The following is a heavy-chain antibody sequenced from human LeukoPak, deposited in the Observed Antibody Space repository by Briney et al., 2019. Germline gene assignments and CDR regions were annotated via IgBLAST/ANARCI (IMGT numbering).Heavy chain of an antibody. D-gene: IGHD3-22*01. CDR3: ARVGSGYLVDY. CDR1: GFSFSESY. Sequence: PGGSLTLSCEASGFSFSESYMSWIRQPPGKGLEWIGYIYYSGSTNYNPSLKSRVTISVDTSKNQFSLRLSSVTAADTAVYYCARVGSGYLVDYWGQGTLVTVSS. V-gene: IGHV4-59*01. CDR2: IYYSGST. J-gene: IGHJ4*02.